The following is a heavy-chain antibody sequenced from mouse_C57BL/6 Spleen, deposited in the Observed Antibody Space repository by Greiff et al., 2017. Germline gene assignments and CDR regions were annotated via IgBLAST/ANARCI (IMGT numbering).Heavy chain of an antibody. Sequence: QLQQPGAELVKPGASVKMSCQASGYTFTRYWITWVKQRPGQGLEWIGDIYPGSGSTNYHDKFKSKATLTVDTSSSTAYMQRSSLTSEYSAIYYGASGGYYGSSYIAIDYWGQGTSVTVSS. J-gene: IGHJ4*01. V-gene: IGHV1-55*01. CDR3: ASGGYYGSSYIAIDY. D-gene: IGHD1-1*01. CDR2: IYPGSGST. CDR1: GYTFTRYW.